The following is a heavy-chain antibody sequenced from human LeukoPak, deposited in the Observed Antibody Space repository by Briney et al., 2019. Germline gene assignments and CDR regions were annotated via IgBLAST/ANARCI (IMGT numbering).Heavy chain of an antibody. CDR1: GFTFSSYA. CDR3: AKSSYDSSGYDTTPGDY. D-gene: IGHD3-22*01. CDR2: ISGSGGST. Sequence: GSLSLSCAASGFTFSSYAMSWVRPAPGKGLEWVSAISGSGGSTYYADSVKGRFTISRDNSKNTLYLQMNSLRAEDTAVYYCAKSSYDSSGYDTTPGDYWGQGTLVTVSS. J-gene: IGHJ4*02. V-gene: IGHV3-23*01.